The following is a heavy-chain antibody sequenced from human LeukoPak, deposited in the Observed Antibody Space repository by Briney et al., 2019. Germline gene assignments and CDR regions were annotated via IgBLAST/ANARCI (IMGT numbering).Heavy chain of an antibody. Sequence: ASVKVSCKASGYTFSSYGISWVRQAPGQGLEWMGWISAYNGNTNYAQKLQGRVTMTTDTSTSTAYMELRSLRSDDTAVYYCARGVVQWLFPYYFDYWGQGTLVTVSS. CDR3: ARGVVQWLFPYYFDY. CDR1: GYTFSSYG. V-gene: IGHV1-18*01. CDR2: ISAYNGNT. D-gene: IGHD6-19*01. J-gene: IGHJ4*02.